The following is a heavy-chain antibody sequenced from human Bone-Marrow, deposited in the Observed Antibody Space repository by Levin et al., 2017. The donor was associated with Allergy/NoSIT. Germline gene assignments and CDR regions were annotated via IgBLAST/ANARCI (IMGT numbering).Heavy chain of an antibody. CDR2: IYYSGST. D-gene: IGHD2-2*01. V-gene: IGHV4-59*08. CDR3: ARQAVPAAMNGFDS. J-gene: IGHJ5*01. CDR1: GASISSFY. Sequence: SETLSLTCTVSGASISSFYWSWIRQPPGKGLEWIGYIYYSGSTNHSPSLKSRVSMSADMSRNQVYLTMSSVTAADTAVYYCARQAVPAAMNGFDSWGQGTLVTVSS.